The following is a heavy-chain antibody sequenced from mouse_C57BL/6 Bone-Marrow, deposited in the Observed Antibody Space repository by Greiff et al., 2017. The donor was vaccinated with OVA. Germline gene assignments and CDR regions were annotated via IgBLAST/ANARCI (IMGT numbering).Heavy chain of an antibody. V-gene: IGHV1-69*01. CDR3: AFYDYDDAY. Sequence: VKLQQPGAELVMPGASVKLSCKASGYTFTSYWMHWVKQRPGQGLEWIGEIDPSDSYTNYNQKFKGKSTLTVDKSSSTAYMQLSSLTSEDSAVYYCAFYDYDDAYWGQGTLVTVSA. J-gene: IGHJ3*01. CDR1: GYTFTSYW. CDR2: IDPSDSYT. D-gene: IGHD2-4*01.